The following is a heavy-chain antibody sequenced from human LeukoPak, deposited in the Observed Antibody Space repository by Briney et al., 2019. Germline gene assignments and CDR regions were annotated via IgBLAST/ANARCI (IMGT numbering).Heavy chain of an antibody. J-gene: IGHJ4*02. CDR3: ARVGHTSGCDFDY. V-gene: IGHV1-2*02. CDR1: GYTFTGHY. CDR2: INPNRGGT. D-gene: IGHD6-19*01. Sequence: ASVKVSCKASGYTFTGHYIHWVRQAPGQGLEWMGFINPNRGGTSNAQECQGRVTMTRDTSITTAYMELRRVTSDDTAVYYWARVGHTSGCDFDYWGQGTLVTVSS.